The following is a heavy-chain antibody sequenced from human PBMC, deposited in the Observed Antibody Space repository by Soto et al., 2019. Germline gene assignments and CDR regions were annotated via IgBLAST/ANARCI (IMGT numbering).Heavy chain of an antibody. Sequence: GASVMVSCKASGGTFSDSTINWVRQAPGQRLEWMGGIIPIFDTANYAEKFQGRVTITADESTSTSFMEVSSLRSEDTAVYYCARNGTLTGYSYGMDVWGQGTMVTVSS. CDR1: GGTFSDST. V-gene: IGHV1-69*13. CDR3: ARNGTLTGYSYGMDV. D-gene: IGHD1-1*01. J-gene: IGHJ6*02. CDR2: IIPIFDTA.